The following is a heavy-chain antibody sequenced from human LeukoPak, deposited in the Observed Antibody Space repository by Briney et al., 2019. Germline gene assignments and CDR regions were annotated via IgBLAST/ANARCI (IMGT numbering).Heavy chain of an antibody. CDR3: ARTGY. D-gene: IGHD1-14*01. Sequence: PGGSLRLACAASGFTFSSYGMHWVRQAPGKGLEGVAVIWYDGSNKYYADSVKGRFTISRDNSKNALYLQMNSLRAEDTAVYYCARTGYWGQGTLVTVSS. V-gene: IGHV3-33*01. CDR2: IWYDGSNK. CDR1: GFTFSSYG. J-gene: IGHJ4*02.